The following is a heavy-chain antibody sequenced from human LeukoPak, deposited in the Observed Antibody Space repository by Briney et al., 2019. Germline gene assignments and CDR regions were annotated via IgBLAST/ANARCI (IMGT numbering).Heavy chain of an antibody. CDR1: GFTFSSYA. J-gene: IGHJ4*02. V-gene: IGHV3-23*01. CDR2: ISGSGGST. CDR3: AKGGLRFLEWLPYFDY. D-gene: IGHD3-3*01. Sequence: GGSLRLSCAASGFTFSSYAMSWVRQAPGKGLEWVSAISGSGGSTYYADSVKGRFTISRDNSKNTLYLQMNSLRAEDTAVYYCAKGGLRFLEWLPYFDYWGQGTLVTVSP.